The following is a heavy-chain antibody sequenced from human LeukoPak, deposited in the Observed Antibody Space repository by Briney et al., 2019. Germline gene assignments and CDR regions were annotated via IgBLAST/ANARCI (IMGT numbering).Heavy chain of an antibody. D-gene: IGHD3-10*01. CDR2: IKQDGSEE. CDR1: GFTFRNYW. J-gene: IGHJ4*02. V-gene: IGHV3-7*01. CDR3: ARWAGVTDC. Sequence: GGSLRLSCLASGFTFRNYWMSWVRQAPGKGPEWVANIKQDGSEEYYVDSVKGRFTISRDNAKNSLNLQMNSLRVEDTAVYYCARWAGVTDCWGQGTLVTVSS.